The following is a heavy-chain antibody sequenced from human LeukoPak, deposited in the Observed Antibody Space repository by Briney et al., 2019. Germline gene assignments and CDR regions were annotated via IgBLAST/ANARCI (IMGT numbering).Heavy chain of an antibody. CDR3: ARVDKTYGAHEDS. V-gene: IGHV1-69*04. CDR2: IIPILGIA. D-gene: IGHD4/OR15-4a*01. CDR1: GGTFSSYA. J-gene: IGHJ4*02. Sequence: SVKVSCKASGGTFSSYAISWVRQAPGQGLEWMGRIIPILGIANYAQKFQGRVTITADKSTSTAYMELSSLRSEDTAVYYCARVDKTYGAHEDSWGQGTLVTVSS.